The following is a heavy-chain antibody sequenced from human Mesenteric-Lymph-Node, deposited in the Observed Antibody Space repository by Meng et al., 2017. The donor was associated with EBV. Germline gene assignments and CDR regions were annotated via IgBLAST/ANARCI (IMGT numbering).Heavy chain of an antibody. V-gene: IGHV4-39*07. Sequence: RQLQESGPGLVKPSETLSLTCTVSGGSISSSSDFWGWIRQPPGKGLEWIGTIHYSGSTYYNPSLKSRVTISVDTSKNQFSLKLSSVTAADTAVYYCARVATYSDSSGYAIDYWGQGTLVTVSS. J-gene: IGHJ4*02. CDR2: IHYSGST. CDR1: GGSISSSSDF. D-gene: IGHD6-19*01. CDR3: ARVATYSDSSGYAIDY.